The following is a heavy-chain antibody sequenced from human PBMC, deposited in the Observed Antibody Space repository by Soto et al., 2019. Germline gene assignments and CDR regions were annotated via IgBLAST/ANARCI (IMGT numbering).Heavy chain of an antibody. D-gene: IGHD2-2*01. CDR2: IIPMFGIT. Sequence: QVHLVQAGAEVKKPGSSVKVACRASGGTFNRYSISWVRQAPGQGLEWMGRIIPMFGITNYAQKFQGRVMITADKSANTAYMEVSGLRSEDTAMYYCATCYEGDCTTTTCYGDFDYWGQGTLVTGSS. J-gene: IGHJ4*02. V-gene: IGHV1-69*02. CDR1: GGTFNRYS. CDR3: ATCYEGDCTTTTCYGDFDY.